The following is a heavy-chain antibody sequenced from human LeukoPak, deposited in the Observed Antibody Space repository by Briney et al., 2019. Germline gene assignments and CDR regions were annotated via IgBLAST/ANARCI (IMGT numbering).Heavy chain of an antibody. CDR3: AHSKEGEMGTYFDY. CDR1: GGSISSYYW. J-gene: IGHJ4*02. Sequence: TLSLTCTVSGGSISSYYWSWIRQPPGKALEWLALIYWDDDKRYSPSLKSRLTITKDTSKNQVVLTMTNMDPVDTATYYCAHSKEGEMGTYFDYWSQGTLVTVSS. CDR2: IYWDDDK. V-gene: IGHV2-5*08. D-gene: IGHD3-16*01.